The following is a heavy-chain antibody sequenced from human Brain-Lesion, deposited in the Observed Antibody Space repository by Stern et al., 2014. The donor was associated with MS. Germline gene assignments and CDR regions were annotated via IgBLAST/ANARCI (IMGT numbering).Heavy chain of an antibody. CDR2: IFNSGRT. CDR1: GGSISSGGYY. Sequence: VQLVESGPGLVKPSQTLSLSCTVSGGSISSGGYYWSWIRQPAGKGLEWIGRIFNSGRTRSNPSLKSRVTLSIDPSTNPFTLRLNSMTAADTAVYYCARGRVVPGFQYYATDVWGQGTTVIVSS. J-gene: IGHJ6*02. CDR3: ARGRVVPGFQYYATDV. D-gene: IGHD2-2*01. V-gene: IGHV4-61*02.